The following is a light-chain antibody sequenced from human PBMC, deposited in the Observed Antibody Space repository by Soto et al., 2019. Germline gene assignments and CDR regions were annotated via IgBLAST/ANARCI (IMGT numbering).Light chain of an antibody. J-gene: IGLJ1*01. Sequence: SVLTQPASVSGSPGESITISCPGTSSDVGSYNLVSWYQQHPGKAPQLMIYEGSKRPSGGANRFSGSKSGNTAALTISGLQAEDEADYYCCSYAGSSTYGFGTGTKVTVL. CDR3: CSYAGSSTYG. CDR2: EGS. CDR1: SSDVGSYNL. V-gene: IGLV2-23*01.